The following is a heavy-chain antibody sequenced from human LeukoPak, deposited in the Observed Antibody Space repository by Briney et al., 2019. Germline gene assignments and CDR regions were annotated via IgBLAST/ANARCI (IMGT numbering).Heavy chain of an antibody. V-gene: IGHV3-11*04. Sequence: GGSLRLSCAASGFTFSDYYMSWIRQAPGKGLEWVSYISSSGSTIYYADSVKGRFTISRDNAKNSLYLQMNSLRAEDTAVYYCVVVVIRGGAFDIWGQGTMVTVSS. CDR3: VVVVIRGGAFDI. D-gene: IGHD3-22*01. CDR2: ISSSGSTI. J-gene: IGHJ3*02. CDR1: GFTFSDYY.